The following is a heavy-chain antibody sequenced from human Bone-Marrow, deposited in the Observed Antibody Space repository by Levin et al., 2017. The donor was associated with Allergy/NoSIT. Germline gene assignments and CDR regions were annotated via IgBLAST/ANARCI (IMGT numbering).Heavy chain of an antibody. D-gene: IGHD2-15*01. Sequence: GESLKISCKASGYTFIDYYIHWVRQAPGQGLEWMAKIKSTGDTTTHAQKFQGRITLTSDTSTSTVYMEVRSLRSEDTAVYYCAGEKTGAANFGYWGQGTLVTVSS. J-gene: IGHJ4*02. CDR1: GYTFIDYY. CDR2: IKSTGDTT. V-gene: IGHV1-46*01. CDR3: AGEKTGAANFGY.